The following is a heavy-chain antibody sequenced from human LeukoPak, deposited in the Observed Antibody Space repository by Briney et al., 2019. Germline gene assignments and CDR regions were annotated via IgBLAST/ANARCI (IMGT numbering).Heavy chain of an antibody. CDR2: ISYDGSNK. D-gene: IGHD3-22*01. Sequence: PGRSLRLSCAASGFTFSSYGMHWVRQAPGKGLEGVAVISYDGSNKYYADSVKGRFTISRDNSKNTLYLQMNSLRAEDTAVYYCAKTYYDSSGSWFDPWGQGTLVTVSS. J-gene: IGHJ5*02. CDR3: AKTYYDSSGSWFDP. V-gene: IGHV3-30*18. CDR1: GFTFSSYG.